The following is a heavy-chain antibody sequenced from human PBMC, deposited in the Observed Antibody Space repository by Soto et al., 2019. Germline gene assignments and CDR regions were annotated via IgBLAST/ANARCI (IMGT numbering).Heavy chain of an antibody. Sequence: SVKVSCKASGGTFSSYAISWVRQAPGQGLEWMGGIIPIFGTANYAQKFQGRVTITADKSTSTAYMELSSLRSEDTAVYYCARVSLGIVATYYFDYWGQGTLVTVSS. CDR3: ARVSLGIVATYYFDY. J-gene: IGHJ4*02. CDR1: GGTFSSYA. D-gene: IGHD5-12*01. CDR2: IIPIFGTA. V-gene: IGHV1-69*06.